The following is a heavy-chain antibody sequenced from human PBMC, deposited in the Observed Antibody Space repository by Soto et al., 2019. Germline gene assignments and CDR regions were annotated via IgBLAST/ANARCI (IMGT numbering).Heavy chain of an antibody. V-gene: IGHV5-51*01. CDR2: IYPGDSDT. J-gene: IGHJ6*02. CDR3: AGGGVRGVITRTRDYYGMDV. D-gene: IGHD3-10*01. Sequence: EMQLVQSGAEVKKPGESLKISCKGSGYSFTSYWIGWVRQMPGKGLECMGIIYPGDSDTRYSPSFQGQVTISADKSISTAYLQWSSLKASDTAMYYCAGGGVRGVITRTRDYYGMDVWGQGTTVTVSS. CDR1: GYSFTSYW.